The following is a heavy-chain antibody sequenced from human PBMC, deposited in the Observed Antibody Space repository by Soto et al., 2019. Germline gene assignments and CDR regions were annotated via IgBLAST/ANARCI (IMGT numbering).Heavy chain of an antibody. CDR3: ARTHSRHYGLHDAFDI. V-gene: IGHV4-30-2*01. Sequence: SETLSLTCAVSGGSISSGGYSWSWIRQPPGKGLEWIGYIYHSGSTYYNPSLKSRVTISVDRSKNQFSLKLSSVTAADTAVYYCARTHSRHYGLHDAFDIWGQGTMVTVSS. D-gene: IGHD3-10*01. CDR1: GGSISSGGYS. J-gene: IGHJ3*02. CDR2: IYHSGST.